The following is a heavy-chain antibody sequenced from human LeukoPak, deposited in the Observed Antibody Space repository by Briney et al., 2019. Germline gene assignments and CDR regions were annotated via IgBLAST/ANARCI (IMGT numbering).Heavy chain of an antibody. CDR2: IIPIFGTA. Sequence: GASVKVSCKASGGTFSSYAISWVRQAPGQGLEWMGGIIPIFGTANYAQKFQGRVTITADESTSTAYMELSSLRSEDTAVYYCARASPRDCSSTSCALGAFDIWGRGTMVTVSS. J-gene: IGHJ3*02. D-gene: IGHD2-2*01. CDR1: GGTFSSYA. CDR3: ARASPRDCSSTSCALGAFDI. V-gene: IGHV1-69*13.